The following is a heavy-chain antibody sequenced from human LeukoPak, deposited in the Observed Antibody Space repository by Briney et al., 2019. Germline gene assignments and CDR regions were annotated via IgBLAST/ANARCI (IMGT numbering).Heavy chain of an antibody. D-gene: IGHD3/OR15-3a*01. Sequence: ASVRVSCKASGYTFTSYDMNWVRQAPGQGLEWLGWMNPNSGNTGYAQNFQGRVTMTTNTSTTTAYMELSSLRSEDTAVYYCARALSWTTESYYYMDVWGKGTTVTVSS. CDR3: ARALSWTTESYYYMDV. J-gene: IGHJ6*03. CDR1: GYTFTSYD. V-gene: IGHV1-8*01. CDR2: MNPNSGNT.